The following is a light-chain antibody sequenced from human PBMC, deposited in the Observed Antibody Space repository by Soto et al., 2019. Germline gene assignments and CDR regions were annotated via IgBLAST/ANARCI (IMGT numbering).Light chain of an antibody. CDR3: SSYTAGGTI. J-gene: IGLJ1*01. Sequence: SVLTQPASVSGSPGQSITISCTGTSSDVGGYNYVSWYQQHPGKAPKLMIYEVSNRPSGVSNRFSGSKSGNTASLTISGLQAEDEADYYCSSYTAGGTIFGTGTKVTVL. CDR1: SSDVGGYNY. CDR2: EVS. V-gene: IGLV2-14*01.